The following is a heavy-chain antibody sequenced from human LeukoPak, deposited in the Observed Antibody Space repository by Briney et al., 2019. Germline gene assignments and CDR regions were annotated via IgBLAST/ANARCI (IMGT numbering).Heavy chain of an antibody. D-gene: IGHD6-19*01. CDR1: GFTFSSYS. Sequence: GGSLRLSCSASGFTFSSYSMNWVRQAPGKGLEWVSSISSSSSYIYYADSVKGRFTISRDNAKNSLYLQMNSLRAEDTAVYYCAIERDSSGWFDYWGQGTLVTVSS. V-gene: IGHV3-21*01. CDR3: AIERDSSGWFDY. CDR2: ISSSSSYI. J-gene: IGHJ4*02.